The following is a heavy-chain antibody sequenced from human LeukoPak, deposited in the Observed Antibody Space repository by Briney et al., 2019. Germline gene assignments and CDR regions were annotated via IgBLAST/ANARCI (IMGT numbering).Heavy chain of an antibody. V-gene: IGHV1-8*01. CDR2: MNPNSGNT. D-gene: IGHD2-2*01. CDR3: ARKGPANYYYYYMDV. Sequence: ASVKVSCKASGYTFTSYDLNWVRQAPGQGLEWMGWMNPNSGNTGYAPKFQGRVTMTRNTSISTAYMELSSLRSEDTAVYYCARKGPANYYYYYMDVWGKGTSVTVSS. J-gene: IGHJ6*03. CDR1: GYTFTSYD.